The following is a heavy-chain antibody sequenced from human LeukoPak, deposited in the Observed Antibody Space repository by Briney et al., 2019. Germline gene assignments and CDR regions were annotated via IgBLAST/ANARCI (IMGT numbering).Heavy chain of an antibody. CDR3: ARDPIVGTYYFDY. CDR2: LSPSGGST. J-gene: IGHJ4*02. V-gene: IGHV1-46*01. CDR1: GYTFTNYY. D-gene: IGHD7-27*01. Sequence: ASVKVSCKASGYTFTNYYMHWVRQAPGQGLECMGILSPSGGSTSYAQKFQGRVTMTRDTSTSTVYMDLSSLRSDDTAVYYCARDPIVGTYYFDYWGQGTLVTVSS.